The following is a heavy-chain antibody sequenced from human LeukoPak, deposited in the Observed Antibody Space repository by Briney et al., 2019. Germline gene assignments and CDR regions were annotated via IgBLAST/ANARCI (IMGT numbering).Heavy chain of an antibody. CDR3: ARVVWDIVVVPAAWFDP. Sequence: ASVKVSCKASGYTFTSYDINFVRQATGQGLEWMGWMNPNSGNTGYAQKFQGRVTMTRNTSISTAYMELSSLRSEDTAVYYCARVVWDIVVVPAAWFDPWGQGTLVTVSS. J-gene: IGHJ5*02. D-gene: IGHD2-2*01. V-gene: IGHV1-8*01. CDR1: GYTFTSYD. CDR2: MNPNSGNT.